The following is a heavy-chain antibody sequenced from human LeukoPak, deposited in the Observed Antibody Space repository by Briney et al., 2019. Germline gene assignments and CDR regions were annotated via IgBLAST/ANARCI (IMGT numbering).Heavy chain of an antibody. Sequence: GGSLRLSCAASGFTFSSYWMSWVRQAPGKGLEWVANIKQDGSEKYYVDSVKGRFTISRDSAKNSLYLQMNSLRAEDTAVYYCARDIGIAAAGTVANYWGQGTLVTVSS. D-gene: IGHD6-13*01. J-gene: IGHJ4*02. CDR2: IKQDGSEK. V-gene: IGHV3-7*01. CDR1: GFTFSSYW. CDR3: ARDIGIAAAGTVANY.